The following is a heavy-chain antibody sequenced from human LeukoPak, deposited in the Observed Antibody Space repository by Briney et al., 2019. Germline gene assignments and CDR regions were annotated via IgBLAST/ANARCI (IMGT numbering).Heavy chain of an antibody. CDR2: INHSGST. J-gene: IGHJ4*02. V-gene: IGHV4-34*01. D-gene: IGHD3-3*01. CDR3: ARHDRSGYDFWSGYLPPFDY. CDR1: GGSFSGYY. Sequence: SETLSLTCAVYGGSFSGYYWSWIRQPPGKGLEWIGEINHSGSTNYNPSLKSRVTISVDTSKNQFSLKLSSVTAADTAVYYCARHDRSGYDFWSGYLPPFDYWGQGTLVTVSS.